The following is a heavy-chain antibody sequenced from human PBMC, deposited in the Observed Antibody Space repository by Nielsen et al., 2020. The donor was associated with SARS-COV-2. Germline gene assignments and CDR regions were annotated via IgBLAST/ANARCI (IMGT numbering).Heavy chain of an antibody. CDR1: GGSISSSSYY. Sequence: SETLSLTCTVSGGSISSSSYYWSWIRQPPGKGLEWIGYIYYSGSTNYNPSLKSRVTISVDTSKNQFSLKLSSVTAADTAVYYCARIGYYQPGFFDYWGQGTLVTVSS. CDR3: ARIGYYQPGFFDY. J-gene: IGHJ4*02. V-gene: IGHV4-61*01. CDR2: IYYSGST. D-gene: IGHD2-15*01.